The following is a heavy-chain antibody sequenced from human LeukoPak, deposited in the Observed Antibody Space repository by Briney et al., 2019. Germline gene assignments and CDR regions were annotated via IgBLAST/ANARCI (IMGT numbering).Heavy chain of an antibody. CDR3: ARGRYYYDSSGYYSFEFDY. CDR1: GFTFSSYW. CDR2: IKQDGSEK. V-gene: IGHV3-7*04. D-gene: IGHD3-22*01. Sequence: GGSLRLSCAASGFTFSSYWMSWVRQAPGKGLEWVANIKQDGSEKYYVDSVKGRFTISRDNAKNSLYLQMNSLRAEDTAVYYCARGRYYYDSSGYYSFEFDYWGQGTLVTVSS. J-gene: IGHJ4*02.